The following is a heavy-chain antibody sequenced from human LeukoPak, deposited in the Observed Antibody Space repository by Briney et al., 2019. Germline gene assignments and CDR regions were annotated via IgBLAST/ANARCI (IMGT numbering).Heavy chain of an antibody. CDR1: VFTFRSYD. V-gene: IGHV3-13*01. J-gene: IGHJ6*02. Sequence: GGSLRLSCAASVFTFRSYDMHCVRQVIGEGRQWVSGIGTAADTYYVGSVEGRFTLSRENAENSLYLQKNNLRAGDTAVYYCARASACGAPSCNLHLGFYYGFDVWGQGTTVTVSS. CDR2: IGTAADT. CDR3: ARASACGAPSCNLHLGFYYGFDV. D-gene: IGHD2-21*01.